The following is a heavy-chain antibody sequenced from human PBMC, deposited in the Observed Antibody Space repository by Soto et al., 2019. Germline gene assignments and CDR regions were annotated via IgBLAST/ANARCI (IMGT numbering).Heavy chain of an antibody. CDR1: GFTFSSYW. V-gene: IGHV3-7*01. D-gene: IGHD5-12*01. J-gene: IGHJ4*02. CDR3: ARDLSSGYDYMGYYFDY. Sequence: GESLKISCAASGFTFSSYWMSWVRQAPGKGLEWVANIKQDGSEKYYVDSVKGRFTISRDNAKNSLYLQMNSLRAEDTAVYYCARDLSSGYDYMGYYFDYWGQGTLVTVSS. CDR2: IKQDGSEK.